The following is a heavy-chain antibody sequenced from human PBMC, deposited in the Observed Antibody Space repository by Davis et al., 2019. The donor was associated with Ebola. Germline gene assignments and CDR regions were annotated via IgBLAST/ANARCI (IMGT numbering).Heavy chain of an antibody. CDR2: INPYNGNT. Sequence: AASVKVSCKASGYTFSIYGLSWVRQAPGQGLEWMGWINPYNGNTDYAQILQGRVTMTTDTSTGTAYMELRSLRSDDTAVYFCARTSIVGTTTTASDIWGQGTKVTVSS. J-gene: IGHJ3*02. CDR1: GYTFSIYG. CDR3: ARTSIVGTTTTASDI. V-gene: IGHV1-18*01. D-gene: IGHD1-26*01.